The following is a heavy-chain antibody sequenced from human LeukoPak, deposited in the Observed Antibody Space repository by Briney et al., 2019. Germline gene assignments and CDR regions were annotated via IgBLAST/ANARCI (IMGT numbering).Heavy chain of an antibody. CDR2: ISYDGSNK. D-gene: IGHD3-3*01. CDR3: AKGDHRPHYDFWSGYSTKDWFDP. Sequence: GRSLRLSCAASGFTFSSYAMHWVRQAPGKGLEWVAVISYDGSNKYYADSVKGRFTISRDNAKNSLYLQMNSRRAEDTALYYCAKGDHRPHYDFWSGYSTKDWFDPWGQGTLVTVSS. J-gene: IGHJ5*02. CDR1: GFTFSSYA. V-gene: IGHV3-30-3*01.